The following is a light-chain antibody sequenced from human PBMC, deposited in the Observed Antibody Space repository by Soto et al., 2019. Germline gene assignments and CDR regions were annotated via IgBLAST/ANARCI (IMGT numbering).Light chain of an antibody. CDR1: ETVRNNY. V-gene: IGKV3-20*01. CDR2: DAS. Sequence: EIVLTQSPGTLSLSPGERATLSCRASETVRNNYLAGYQQKPGQAPRLLVDDASSRAAGIPDRFSGSGSGTDFTLTISRLEPEDFAVYYCQQCATSPRTFGQGAKVEIK. CDR3: QQCATSPRT. J-gene: IGKJ1*01.